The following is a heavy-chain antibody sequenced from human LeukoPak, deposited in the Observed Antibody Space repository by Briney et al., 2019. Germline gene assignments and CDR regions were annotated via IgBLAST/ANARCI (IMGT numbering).Heavy chain of an antibody. CDR1: GGTFSSYA. Sequence: EASVKVSCKASGGTFSSYAISWVRQAPGQGLEWMGRIIPILGIANYAQKFQGRVTITADKSTSTAYMELSSLRSEDTAVYYCARAEVAGHRPFDYWGQGTLVTVSS. V-gene: IGHV1-69*04. CDR3: ARAEVAGHRPFDY. J-gene: IGHJ4*02. D-gene: IGHD6-19*01. CDR2: IIPILGIA.